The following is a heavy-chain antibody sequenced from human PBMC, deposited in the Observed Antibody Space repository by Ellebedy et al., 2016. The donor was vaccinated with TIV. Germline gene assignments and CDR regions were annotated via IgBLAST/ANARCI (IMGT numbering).Heavy chain of an antibody. CDR3: AHSVVSYYDILSAYSPTYYFDS. CDR1: GVSLRNAEMG. J-gene: IGHJ4*02. V-gene: IGHV2-26*01. Sequence: SGPTLVKPTETLTLTCTVSGVSLRNAEMGVSWIRQPPGKALGWLAHVSSNDETSYNTSLKSRLTITKDTSNNQVVLEMTNVDPVDTATYSCAHSVVSYYDILSAYSPTYYFDSWGQGTLVTVSS. CDR2: VSSNDET. D-gene: IGHD3-9*01.